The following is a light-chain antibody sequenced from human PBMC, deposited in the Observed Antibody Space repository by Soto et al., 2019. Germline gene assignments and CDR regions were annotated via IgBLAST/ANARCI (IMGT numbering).Light chain of an antibody. CDR1: SSDVGHPYNY. J-gene: IGLJ3*02. CDR2: KVS. CDR3: MSYIESTSTHWV. Sequence: QSGLTQPASVSGSPGQSITISCTGTSSDVGHPYNYVSWYQQHPGKAPKLLIFKVSNRPSGISGRFSGSKSGNTASLTISGLQAEDEADYYCMSYIESTSTHWVLGGGTKLTVL. V-gene: IGLV2-14*03.